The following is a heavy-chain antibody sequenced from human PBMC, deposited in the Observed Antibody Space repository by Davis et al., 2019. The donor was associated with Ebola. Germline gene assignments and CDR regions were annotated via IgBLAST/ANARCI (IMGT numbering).Heavy chain of an antibody. CDR2: ISGNGDRA. J-gene: IGHJ4*02. D-gene: IGHD4-11*01. V-gene: IGHV3-23*01. CDR3: AKLNTVTTWPVVGY. CDR1: GFTFSTYA. Sequence: GESLKISCTTSGFTFSTYALSWVRQAPGKGLEWVASISGNGDRAFYADSVKGRFTISRDNSKNTLYLQMNSLRAEDTAVYYCAKLNTVTTWPVVGYWGQGTLVTVSS.